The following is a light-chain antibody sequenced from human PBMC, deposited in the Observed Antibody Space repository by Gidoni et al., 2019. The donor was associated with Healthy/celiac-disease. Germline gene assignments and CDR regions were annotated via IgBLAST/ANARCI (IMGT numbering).Light chain of an antibody. CDR2: GKN. CDR1: SLRSYY. Sequence: SSELTPDPAVSVALGQTVRITCQGDSLRSYYASWYQQKPGQAPVLVIYGKNNRPSGIPDRFSGSSSGNTASLTITGAQAEDEADYYCNSRDSSGNHHYVFGTGTKVTVL. J-gene: IGLJ1*01. CDR3: NSRDSSGNHHYV. V-gene: IGLV3-19*01.